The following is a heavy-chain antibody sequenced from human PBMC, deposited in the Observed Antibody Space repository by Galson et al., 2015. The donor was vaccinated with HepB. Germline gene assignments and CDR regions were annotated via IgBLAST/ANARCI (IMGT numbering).Heavy chain of an antibody. Sequence: PALVKPTQTLTLTCTFSGFSLSTSGVGVGWIRQPPGKALEWLALIYWDDDKRYSPSLKSRLTITKDTSKNQVVLTMTNMDPVDTATYYCAHRRKQLVTFDYWGQGTLVTVSS. CDR1: GFSLSTSGVG. J-gene: IGHJ4*02. D-gene: IGHD6-13*01. CDR2: IYWDDDK. V-gene: IGHV2-5*02. CDR3: AHRRKQLVTFDY.